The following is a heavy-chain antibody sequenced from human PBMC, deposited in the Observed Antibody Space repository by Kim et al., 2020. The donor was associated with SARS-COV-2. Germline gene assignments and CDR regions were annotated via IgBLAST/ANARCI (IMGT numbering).Heavy chain of an antibody. V-gene: IGHV1-69*13. CDR3: ARDKKGRIAAAKRGGYYYGMDV. J-gene: IGHJ6*02. D-gene: IGHD6-13*01. CDR2: IIPIFGTA. CDR1: GGTFSSYA. Sequence: SVKVSCKASGGTFSSYAISWVRQAPGQGLEWMGGIIPIFGTANYAQKFQGRVTITADESTSTAYMELSSLRSEDTAVYYCARDKKGRIAAAKRGGYYYGMDVWGQGTTVTVSS.